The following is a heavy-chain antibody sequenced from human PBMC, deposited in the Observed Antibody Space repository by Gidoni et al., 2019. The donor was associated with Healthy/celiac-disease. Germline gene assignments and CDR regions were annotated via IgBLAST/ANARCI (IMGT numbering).Heavy chain of an antibody. Sequence: QVQLVESGGGVVQPGRSLRLSCAASGFTFSSYAMHWVRQAPGKGLEWVAVISYDGSNKYYADSVKGRFTISRDNSKNTLYLQMNSLRAEDTAVYYCARDPYSSSGYYFDYWGQGTLVTVSS. V-gene: IGHV3-30-3*01. CDR3: ARDPYSSSGYYFDY. J-gene: IGHJ4*02. D-gene: IGHD6-6*01. CDR2: ISYDGSNK. CDR1: GFTFSSYA.